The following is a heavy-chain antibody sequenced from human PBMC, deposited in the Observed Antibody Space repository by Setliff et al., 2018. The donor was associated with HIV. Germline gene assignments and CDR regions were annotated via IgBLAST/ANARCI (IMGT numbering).Heavy chain of an antibody. CDR1: GDSINSANSY. CDR3: ARHIWSSFRSGSYWIPKWFDP. Sequence: KPSETLSLTCAVYGDSINSANSYWTWIRQPPGRGLEWIGEIDDSGNTYYNPSLKSRVTMSVDTSKKQFSLSMRSMTAADTAIYYCARHIWSSFRSGSYWIPKWFDPWGQGTLVTVSS. V-gene: IGHV4-39*01. J-gene: IGHJ5*02. CDR2: IDDSGNT. D-gene: IGHD3-10*01.